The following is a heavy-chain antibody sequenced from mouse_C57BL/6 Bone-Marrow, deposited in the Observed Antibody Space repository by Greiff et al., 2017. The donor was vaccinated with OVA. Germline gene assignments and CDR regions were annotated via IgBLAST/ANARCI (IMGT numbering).Heavy chain of an antibody. CDR2: INPNNGGT. V-gene: IGHV1-18*01. CDR3: VKEGSYDGYYYAMDY. Sequence: EVQLQQSGPELVKPGASVKISCKASGYTFTDYYMDWVKQSPGKSLEWIGDINPNNGGTIYNQKFKGKATLTVDKSSSTAYMELRSLTSEDTAVYYCVKEGSYDGYYYAMDYWGQGTSVTVSS. J-gene: IGHJ4*01. CDR1: GYTFTDYY. D-gene: IGHD2-12*01.